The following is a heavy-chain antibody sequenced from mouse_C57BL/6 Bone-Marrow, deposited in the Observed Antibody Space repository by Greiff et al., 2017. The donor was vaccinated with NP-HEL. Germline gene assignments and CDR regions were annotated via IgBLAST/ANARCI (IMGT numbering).Heavy chain of an antibody. Sequence: QVQLKESGAELAKPGASVKLSCKASGYTFTSYWMHWVKQRPGQGLEWIGYINPSSGYTKYNQKFKDKATFTADKSSSTAYMRLSNLAYEDSAVYYCAGEGGSSYGDGYFDVWGTGTTVTVSS. CDR3: AGEGGSSYGDGYFDV. V-gene: IGHV1-7*01. CDR2: INPSSGYT. CDR1: GYTFTSYW. D-gene: IGHD1-1*01. J-gene: IGHJ1*03.